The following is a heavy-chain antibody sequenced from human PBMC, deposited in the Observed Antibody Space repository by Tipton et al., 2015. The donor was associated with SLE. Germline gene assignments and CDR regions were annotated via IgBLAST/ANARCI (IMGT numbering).Heavy chain of an antibody. J-gene: IGHJ5*02. CDR2: ISYDGSNK. Sequence: SLRLSCAASGFTFSSYGMHWVRQAPGKGLEWVAVISYDGSNKYYADSVKGRFTISRDNSKNTLYLQMNSLRAEDTAVYYCAKGSCSGGSCPLDPWGQGTLVTVSS. CDR3: AKGSCSGGSCPLDP. CDR1: GFTFSSYG. D-gene: IGHD2-15*01. V-gene: IGHV3-30*19.